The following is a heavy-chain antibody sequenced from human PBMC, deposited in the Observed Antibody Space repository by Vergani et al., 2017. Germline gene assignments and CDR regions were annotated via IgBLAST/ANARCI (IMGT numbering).Heavy chain of an antibody. D-gene: IGHD3-10*01. V-gene: IGHV1-18*04. CDR1: GYTFTSYY. CDR3: ARRMRSGSDMFFDY. Sequence: QVQLVQSGAEVKKPGASVKVSCKASGYTFTSYYMHWVRQAPGQGLEWMGWISPYNGHTNYAQKYQGRVTMTTDTSTSTAYMELRSLRSDDTAVFFCARRMRSGSDMFFDYWGQGTLVTVSS. J-gene: IGHJ4*02. CDR2: ISPYNGHT.